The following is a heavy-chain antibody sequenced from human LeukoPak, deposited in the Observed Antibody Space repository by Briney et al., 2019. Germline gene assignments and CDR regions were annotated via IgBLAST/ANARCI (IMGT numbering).Heavy chain of an antibody. CDR1: GYTFTSYD. D-gene: IGHD3-22*01. CDR3: ARGYYDSSGYPYSRAYYFDY. V-gene: IGHV1-8*03. Sequence: ASVKVSCKASGYTFTSYDINWVRQATGQGLEWMGWMNPSSGNTGYAQKFQGRVTITRNTSISTAYMELSSLRSEDTAVYYCARGYYDSSGYPYSRAYYFDYWGQGTLVTVSS. CDR2: MNPSSGNT. J-gene: IGHJ4*02.